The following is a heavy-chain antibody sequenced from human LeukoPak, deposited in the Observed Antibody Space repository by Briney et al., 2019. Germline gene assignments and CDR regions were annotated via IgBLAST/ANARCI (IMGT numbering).Heavy chain of an antibody. Sequence: GGSLRLSCAASGFIFDIYNMNWVRQVPGKGLEWVSYISSRSTTIHYADSVKGRFTISRVDAKNSLYLQMNSLRAEDTAVYYCAREFNYYDSSGLSSEGFDYWGQGTLVTVSS. CDR1: GFIFDIYN. J-gene: IGHJ4*02. CDR2: ISSRSTTI. D-gene: IGHD3-22*01. V-gene: IGHV3-48*01. CDR3: AREFNYYDSSGLSSEGFDY.